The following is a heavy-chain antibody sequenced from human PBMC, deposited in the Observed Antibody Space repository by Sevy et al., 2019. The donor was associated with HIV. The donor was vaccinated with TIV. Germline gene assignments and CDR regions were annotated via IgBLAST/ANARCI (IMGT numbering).Heavy chain of an antibody. Sequence: GGSLRLSCAASGFTFDDSAMHWVRQAPGKGLEWVSTISWNSDIIVYGDSVKGRFTISRDNAKNSLYLQMKSLRAEDTALYYCAKLLTSFRGMDVWGQGTTVTVSS. CDR3: AKLLTSFRGMDV. J-gene: IGHJ6*02. CDR1: GFTFDDSA. V-gene: IGHV3-9*01. CDR2: ISWNSDII. D-gene: IGHD3-16*01.